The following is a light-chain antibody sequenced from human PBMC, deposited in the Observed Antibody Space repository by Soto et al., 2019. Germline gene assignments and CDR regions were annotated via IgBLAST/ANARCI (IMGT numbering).Light chain of an antibody. Sequence: TKSKDTLSVSPGERATLSCRAIQSVSSNLAWYQQKPGQAPRLLIYGASSRATGIPDRFSGSGSGTDFTLTISRLEPEDFAVYYCQQYISSPPVRAFCPGTNVDIK. V-gene: IGKV3-20*01. J-gene: IGKJ3*01. CDR2: GAS. CDR3: QQYISSPPVRA. CDR1: QSVSSN.